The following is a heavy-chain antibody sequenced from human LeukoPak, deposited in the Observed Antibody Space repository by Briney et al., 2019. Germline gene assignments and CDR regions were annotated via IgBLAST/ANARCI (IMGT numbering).Heavy chain of an antibody. Sequence: SETLSLTCTVSGGSISSYYWSWIRQPPGKGLEWIGYIYYSGSTNYNPSLKSRLTISGDRSKNQFSLRLTSVTAADTAVYYCARTYSSSSRVYYYYYMDVWGKGTTVTVSS. J-gene: IGHJ6*03. D-gene: IGHD6-6*01. CDR1: GGSISSYY. CDR2: IYYSGST. V-gene: IGHV4-59*12. CDR3: ARTYSSSSRVYYYYYMDV.